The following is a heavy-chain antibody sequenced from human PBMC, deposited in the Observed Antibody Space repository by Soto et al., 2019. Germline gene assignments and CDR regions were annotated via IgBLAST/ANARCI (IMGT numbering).Heavy chain of an antibody. CDR2: IYYSGSP. CDR1: GGSISSSSYY. CDR3: AVPAASVAGASGSYYYYGMDV. V-gene: IGHV4-39*01. D-gene: IGHD6-19*01. J-gene: IGHJ6*04. Sequence: QLQLQESGPGLVKPSETLSLTCTVSGGSISSSSYYWGWIRQPPGKGLEWIGYIYYSGSPYYNPSLKRRVTISLDTSKNQFSLKLSSVTAADTAVYSCAVPAASVAGASGSYYYYGMDVWGKGTTVTVSS.